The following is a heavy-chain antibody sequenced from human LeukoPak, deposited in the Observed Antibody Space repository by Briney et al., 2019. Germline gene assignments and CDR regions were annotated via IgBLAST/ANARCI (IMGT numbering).Heavy chain of an antibody. D-gene: IGHD3-10*01. J-gene: IGHJ6*02. CDR2: ISAYNGNT. CDR3: ARGITMVRGIYYYYGMDV. CDR1: GGTFSSYA. V-gene: IGHV1-18*01. Sequence: ASVKVSCKASGGTFSSYAISWVRQAPGQGLEWMGWISAYNGNTNYAQKLQGRVTMTTDTSTSTAYMELRSLRSDDTAVYYCARGITMVRGIYYYYGMDVWGQGTTVTVSS.